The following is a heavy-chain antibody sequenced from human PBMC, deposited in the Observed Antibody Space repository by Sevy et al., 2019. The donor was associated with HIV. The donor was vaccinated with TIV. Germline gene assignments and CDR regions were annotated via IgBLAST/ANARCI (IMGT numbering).Heavy chain of an antibody. CDR3: ARGRSSIGYSYWGRDYGMDV. D-gene: IGHD5-18*01. CDR2: INHSGST. CDR1: GGSFSGYY. Sequence: SETLSLTCAVYGGSFSGYYWSWIRQPPGKGLEWIGEINHSGSTNYNPSLKSRVTISVDTSKNQFSLKLSSVTAADTAVYYCARGRSSIGYSYWGRDYGMDVWGHGTTVTVSS. V-gene: IGHV4-34*01. J-gene: IGHJ6*02.